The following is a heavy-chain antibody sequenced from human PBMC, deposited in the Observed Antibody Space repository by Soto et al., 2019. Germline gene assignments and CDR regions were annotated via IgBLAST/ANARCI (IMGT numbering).Heavy chain of an antibody. V-gene: IGHV3-73*01. J-gene: IGHJ5*02. CDR1: GFTFSGSA. CDR3: TTSHSSGWYA. Sequence: GGSLRLSCAAPGFTFSGSAMHWVRQASGKGLEWVGRIRSKANSYATAYAASVKGRFTISRDDSKNTAYLQMNSLKTEDTAVYYCTTSHSSGWYAWGQGTLVTVSS. CDR2: IRSKANSYAT. D-gene: IGHD6-19*01.